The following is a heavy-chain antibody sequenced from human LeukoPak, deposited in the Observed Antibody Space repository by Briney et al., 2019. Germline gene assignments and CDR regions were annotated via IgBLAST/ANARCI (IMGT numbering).Heavy chain of an antibody. CDR2: ISGSGANT. CDR3: AKCQFYNILTGYYRPLDH. D-gene: IGHD3-9*01. Sequence: PGRSLRLSCAAAGFTFSDYSMSWVRQAPGKGLEWVSSISGSGANTYYADSVKGRFTISRDNSKNTLYLQMNSLRIEDTATYYCAKCQFYNILTGYYRPLDHWGQGVLVTVSS. V-gene: IGHV3-23*01. CDR1: GFTFSDYS. J-gene: IGHJ5*02.